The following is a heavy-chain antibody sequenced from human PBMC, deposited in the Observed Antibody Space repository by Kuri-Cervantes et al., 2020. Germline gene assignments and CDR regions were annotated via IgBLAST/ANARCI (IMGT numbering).Heavy chain of an antibody. J-gene: IGHJ4*02. V-gene: IGHV4-34*01. CDR3: ARVGGSSSRPYFFDD. Sequence: SETLSLTCIVSNDSIVHNYWSWIRQPPGKGLEWIGEINHSGSTNYNPSLKSRVTISLGTSKNQFSLKLSSVTAADTAVYYCARVGGSSSRPYFFDDWGQGTLVTVSS. CDR1: NDSIVHNY. CDR2: INHSGST. D-gene: IGHD6-6*01.